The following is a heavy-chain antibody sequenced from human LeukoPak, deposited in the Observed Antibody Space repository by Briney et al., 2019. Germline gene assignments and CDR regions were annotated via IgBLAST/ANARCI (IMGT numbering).Heavy chain of an antibody. CDR2: IYYSGST. J-gene: IGHJ3*02. D-gene: IGHD3-16*01. Sequence: SETLSLTCTISSGSISRYYWSWIRQPPGKGPEWIGYIYYSGSTNYNPSLKSRITMSIDTSKNQFSLNLSSVTAADTAVYYCARIFDGGFDAFDIWGQGTMVTVSS. CDR1: SGSISRYY. V-gene: IGHV4-59*01. CDR3: ARIFDGGFDAFDI.